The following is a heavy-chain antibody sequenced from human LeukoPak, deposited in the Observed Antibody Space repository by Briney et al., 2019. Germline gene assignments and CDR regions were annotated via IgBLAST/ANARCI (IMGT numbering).Heavy chain of an antibody. J-gene: IGHJ4*02. CDR3: AGYCSSTSCQWGDYFDY. CDR1: GGSISSYY. D-gene: IGHD2-2*01. Sequence: SETLSLTCTVSGGSISSYYWSWIRQPPGKGLECIGYIYYSGSTNYNPSLKSRVTISVDTSKNQFSLKLSSVTAADTAVYYCAGYCSSTSCQWGDYFDYWGQGTLVTVSS. V-gene: IGHV4-59*01. CDR2: IYYSGST.